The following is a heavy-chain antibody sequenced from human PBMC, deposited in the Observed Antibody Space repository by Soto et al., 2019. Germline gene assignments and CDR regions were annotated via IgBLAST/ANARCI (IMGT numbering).Heavy chain of an antibody. V-gene: IGHV3-30-3*01. CDR1: GFTFSSYA. CDR2: ISYDGSNK. Sequence: QVQLVESGGGVVQPGRSLRLSCAASGFTFSSYAMHWVRQAPGKGLEWVAVISYDGSNKYYADSVKGRFTISRDNSKTTLYLQMNSLRAEDTAGYYCARGGYSSSWGSWPNFDYWGQGTLVTVSS. D-gene: IGHD6-13*01. CDR3: ARGGYSSSWGSWPNFDY. J-gene: IGHJ4*02.